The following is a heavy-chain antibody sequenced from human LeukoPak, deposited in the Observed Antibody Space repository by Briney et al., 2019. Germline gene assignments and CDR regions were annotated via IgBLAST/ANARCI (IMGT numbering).Heavy chain of an antibody. V-gene: IGHV4-34*01. CDR2: INHSGST. Sequence: SETLSLTCAVYGGSFSGYYWSWIRQPPGKGVEGMGEINHSGSTNYNPSLRSGGTISVDTNKKQCSLKGRAVTPADTAVYYCARLKWFAPPFDYWGQGTLVTVSS. CDR1: GGSFSGYY. D-gene: IGHD3-10*01. J-gene: IGHJ4*02. CDR3: ARLKWFAPPFDY.